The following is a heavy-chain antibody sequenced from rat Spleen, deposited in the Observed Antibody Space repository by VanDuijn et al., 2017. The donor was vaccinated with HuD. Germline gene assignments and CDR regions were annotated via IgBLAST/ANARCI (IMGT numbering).Heavy chain of an antibody. Sequence: EVRLVESGGGLVQPGRSLKLSCAASGFTFSDFDMAWVRQAPTKGLEWVAFISTGGDDTYYRDSVKGRFTISRDDEESTLYLQMDSLRSEDTATYFCARLGGLRNWFAYWGQGTLVTVSS. CDR1: GFTFSDFD. J-gene: IGHJ3*01. CDR2: ISTGGDDT. D-gene: IGHD4-3*01. V-gene: IGHV5S23*01. CDR3: ARLGGLRNWFAY.